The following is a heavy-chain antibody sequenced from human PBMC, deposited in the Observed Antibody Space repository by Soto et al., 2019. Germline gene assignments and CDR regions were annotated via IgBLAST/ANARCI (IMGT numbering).Heavy chain of an antibody. D-gene: IGHD3-9*01. Sequence: QVQLVQSGVAVKKPGASVKVSCKASGYTFSNFGIYWVRQAPGQGLEWLGWISTDNGDTKYAQKFQVRVTMTTDAATTTAYMALGSLNLDDTAVYYCTRDANYYAILTGYLVNNYWCQGTLVTVSS. CDR3: TRDANYYAILTGYLVNNY. CDR2: ISTDNGDT. CDR1: GYTFSNFG. V-gene: IGHV1-18*01. J-gene: IGHJ4*02.